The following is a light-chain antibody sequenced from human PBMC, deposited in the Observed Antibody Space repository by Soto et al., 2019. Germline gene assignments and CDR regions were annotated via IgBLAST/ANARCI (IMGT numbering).Light chain of an antibody. CDR3: MQALQTGYT. CDR1: QSLLHSNGYNY. J-gene: IGKJ2*01. CDR2: LGS. V-gene: IGKV2-28*01. Sequence: DIVMTQSPLSLPVTPGEPASISCRSSQSLLHSNGYNYLDWYLQKPGQSPHLLIYLGSNRASGVPDRFSGSGSGTDFTLKISRVEAEDLGVYYCMQALQTGYTFGQGTKLESK.